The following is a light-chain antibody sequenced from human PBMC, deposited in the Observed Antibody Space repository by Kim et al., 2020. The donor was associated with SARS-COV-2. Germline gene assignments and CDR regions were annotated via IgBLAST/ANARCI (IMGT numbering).Light chain of an antibody. J-gene: IGKJ5*01. CDR1: QSISSS. Sequence: PGETAPLSGRSSQSISSSLAGYQQKPGQAPRVLIYGASARATGIPARFSGSGSGTEFTLTISNLQSEDFAVYYCQQYAFWRAFGQGTRLGIK. CDR2: GAS. CDR3: QQYAFWRA. V-gene: IGKV3-15*01.